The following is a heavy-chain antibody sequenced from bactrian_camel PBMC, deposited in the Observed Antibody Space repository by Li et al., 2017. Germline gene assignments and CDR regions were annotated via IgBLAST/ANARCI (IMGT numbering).Heavy chain of an antibody. CDR1: GSIPSSYC. D-gene: IGHD6*01. CDR3: AADKLYGGTHPLARDFRY. V-gene: IGHV3S31*01. J-gene: IGHJ6*01. CDR2: IATGSGNT. Sequence: VQLVESGGGSVEAGGSLELSCTFSGSIPSSYCMAWFRQGPGKEREGVARIATGSGNTYYADSVKGRFTISQDNANNTMYLQMNSLTPEDTAMYYCAADKLYGGTHPLARDFRYWGQGTQVTVS.